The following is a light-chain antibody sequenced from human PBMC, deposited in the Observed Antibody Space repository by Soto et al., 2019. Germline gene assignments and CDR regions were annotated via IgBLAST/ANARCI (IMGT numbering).Light chain of an antibody. CDR1: QGISSW. Sequence: DIQMTQSPSTLSASVGDRVTITCRGSQGISSWLAWSQQKPGKAPRLLIYKASTLESGVPSRFSGSGSGTEFTLTSSSLQPADFSLDYCQQYDTYLTFWHGPQVDIK. J-gene: IGKJ1*01. V-gene: IGKV1-5*03. CDR3: QQYDTYLT. CDR2: KAS.